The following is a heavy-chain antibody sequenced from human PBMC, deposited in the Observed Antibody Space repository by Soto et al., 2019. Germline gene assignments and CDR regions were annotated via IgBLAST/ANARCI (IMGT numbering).Heavy chain of an antibody. J-gene: IGHJ4*02. CDR3: ARPGIAAAGPWYFDY. Sequence: TLSLTCAVSSGSISSSNWWSWVRQPPGKGLEWIGEIYHSGSTNYNPSLKSRVTISVDKSKNQFSLKLSSVTAADTAVYYCARPGIAAAGPWYFDYWGQGTLVTVSS. CDR2: IYHSGST. V-gene: IGHV4-4*02. CDR1: SGSISSSNW. D-gene: IGHD6-13*01.